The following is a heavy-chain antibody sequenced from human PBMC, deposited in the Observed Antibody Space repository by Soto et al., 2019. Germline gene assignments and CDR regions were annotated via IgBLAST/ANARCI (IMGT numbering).Heavy chain of an antibody. V-gene: IGHV3-23*01. CDR3: AKDQGSSWYEIDY. D-gene: IGHD6-13*01. Sequence: GGSLRLCCAASACTPSTDPLTWCRQAPGKGLEWVSTISGSGGSTYYADSVKGRFTISRDNSKNTLYLQMNSLRAEDTAVYYCAKDQGSSWYEIDYWGQGT. CDR2: ISGSGGST. J-gene: IGHJ4*02. CDR1: ACTPSTDP.